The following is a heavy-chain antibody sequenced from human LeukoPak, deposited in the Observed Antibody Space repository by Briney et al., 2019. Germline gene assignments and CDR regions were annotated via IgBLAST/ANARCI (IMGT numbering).Heavy chain of an antibody. CDR2: MKEDGSDE. D-gene: IGHD3-16*01. J-gene: IGHJ1*01. V-gene: IGHV3-7*01. CDR3: VVGGAGGGYFPN. Sequence: GGSLRLSCAAHEFSFSSSTMSWVRQAAGKGLEWVAKMKEDGSDEEYVDAVKGRFTISRYNAKNSLYLQMNSLRPEDTAVYFCVVGGAGGGYFPNWGQGSLVIVSS. CDR1: EFSFSSST.